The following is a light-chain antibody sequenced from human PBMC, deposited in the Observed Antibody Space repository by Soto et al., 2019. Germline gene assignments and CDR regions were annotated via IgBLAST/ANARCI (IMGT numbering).Light chain of an antibody. CDR2: GAS. CDR1: QSVSSY. CDR3: QQRHMWPIT. V-gene: IGKV3-11*01. J-gene: IGKJ5*01. Sequence: EIVMTQSPATLCLSPGERATLSFRASQSVSSYLAWYQQKPGQAPRLLIYGASSRATGIPPRFSGSGSGTDFTLTISSLEPEDSAVYYCQQRHMWPITFGQGTRLEIK.